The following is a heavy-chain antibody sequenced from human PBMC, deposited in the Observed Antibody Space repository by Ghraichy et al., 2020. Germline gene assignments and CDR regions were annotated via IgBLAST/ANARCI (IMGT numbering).Heavy chain of an antibody. CDR1: GFTFSSYW. CDR3: ARDFWPYYDSSGYYSGYGMDV. D-gene: IGHD3-22*01. CDR2: IKQDGSEK. Sequence: GGSLRLSCAASGFTFSSYWMSWVRQAPGKGLEWVANIKQDGSEKYYVDSVKGRFTISRDNAKNSLYLQMNSLRAEDTAVYYCARDFWPYYDSSGYYSGYGMDVWGQGTTVTVSS. J-gene: IGHJ6*02. V-gene: IGHV3-7*01.